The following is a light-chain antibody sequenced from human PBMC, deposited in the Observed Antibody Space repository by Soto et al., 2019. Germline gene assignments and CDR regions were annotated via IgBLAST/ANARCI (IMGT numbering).Light chain of an antibody. J-gene: IGLJ1*01. CDR2: DDS. Sequence: SYELTQPPSVSVAPGQTARISCGGSKIETKTVFWYQQKPGQAPVVVVSDDSVRPSGIPERFSGSNSGGTATLSIIGVEAGDEADYYCQVWDSLSDHHVFGPGTKVTVL. CDR1: KIETKT. V-gene: IGLV3-21*02. CDR3: QVWDSLSDHHV.